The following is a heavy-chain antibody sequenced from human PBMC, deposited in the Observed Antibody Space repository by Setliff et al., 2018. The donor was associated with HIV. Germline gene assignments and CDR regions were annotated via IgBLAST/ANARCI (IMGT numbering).Heavy chain of an antibody. D-gene: IGHD6-19*01. CDR3: ARGRTQWPNYNYFDP. CDR2: IHTSGNT. J-gene: IGHJ5*02. V-gene: IGHV4-61*02. Sequence: PSETLSLTCTVSGGSISSGAYYWTWIRQPARKGLQWIGRIHTSGNTNNNPSLKRRVTISVDTAKRQFSLKLSYLTAADTAVYYCARGRTQWPNYNYFDPWGLGTLVTVPQ. CDR1: GGSISSGAYY.